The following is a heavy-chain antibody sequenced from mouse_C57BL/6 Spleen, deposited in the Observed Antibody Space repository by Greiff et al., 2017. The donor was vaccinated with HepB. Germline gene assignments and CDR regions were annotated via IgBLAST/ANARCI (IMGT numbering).Heavy chain of an antibody. Sequence: EVQLVESGGGLVKPGGSLKLSCAASGFTFSSYTMSWVRQTPEKRLEWVATISGGGGNTYYPDSVKGRFTISRDNAKNTLYLQMSSLRSEDTALYYCARNWGVYYFDYWGQGTTLTVSS. CDR2: ISGGGGNT. V-gene: IGHV5-9*01. CDR3: ARNWGVYYFDY. J-gene: IGHJ2*01. D-gene: IGHD4-1*01. CDR1: GFTFSSYT.